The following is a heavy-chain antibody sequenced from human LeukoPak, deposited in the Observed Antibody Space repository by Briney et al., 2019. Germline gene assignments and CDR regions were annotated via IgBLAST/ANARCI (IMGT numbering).Heavy chain of an antibody. Sequence: ASVKVSCKASGYTFTGYCMHWVRQAPGQGLEWMGWNNPNSGGTNYAQKFQGRVTMTRDTSISTAYMELSRLRSDDTAVYYCARVWYQLTNWFDPWGQGTLVTVSS. CDR1: GYTFTGYC. J-gene: IGHJ5*02. CDR3: ARVWYQLTNWFDP. D-gene: IGHD2-2*01. V-gene: IGHV1-2*02. CDR2: NNPNSGGT.